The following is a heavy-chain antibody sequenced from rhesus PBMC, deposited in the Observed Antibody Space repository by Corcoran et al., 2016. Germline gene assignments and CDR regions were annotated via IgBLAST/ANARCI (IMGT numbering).Heavy chain of an antibody. Sequence: QVQLVQSGAEVKKPGASVKVSCKASGFTFGSYAISWVRQAPGQGLEWDGVDHPFFWKTKPPRKFTGRSNVTAEKSPSKALLGLGQPEIEDQAVYYWGRDVKSAGPFDYWGQGGLGPVSS. CDR1: GFTFGSYA. J-gene: IGHJ4*01. V-gene: IGHV1-198*02. CDR2: HPFFWKT. CDR3: GRDVKSAGPFDY.